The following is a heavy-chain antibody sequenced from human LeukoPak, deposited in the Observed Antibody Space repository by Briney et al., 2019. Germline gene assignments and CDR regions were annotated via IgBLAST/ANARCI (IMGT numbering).Heavy chain of an antibody. CDR3: ARTTGITGTTPLDY. CDR2: ISAYNGNT. J-gene: IGHJ4*02. V-gene: IGHV1-18*01. D-gene: IGHD1-7*01. Sequence: GASVKVFCKASGYTFTSCGISWVRQAPGQGLEWMGWISAYNGNTNYAQKLQGRVTMTTDTSTSTAYMELRSLRSDDTAVYYCARTTGITGTTPLDYWGQGTLVTVSS. CDR1: GYTFTSCG.